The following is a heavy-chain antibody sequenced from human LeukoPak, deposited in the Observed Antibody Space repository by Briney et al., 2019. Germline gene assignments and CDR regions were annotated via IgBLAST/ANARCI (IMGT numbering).Heavy chain of an antibody. CDR3: ARGVFDSSGSWFDP. D-gene: IGHD3-22*01. CDR2: INHSGST. CDR1: GGSFSGYY. V-gene: IGHV4-34*01. Sequence: SETLSLTCAVYGGSFSGYYWSWIRQPPGKGLEWIGEINHSGSTNYNPSLKSRVTISVDTSKNQFSLKLSSVTAADTAVYYCARGVFDSSGSWFDPWGQGTLVTVSS. J-gene: IGHJ5*02.